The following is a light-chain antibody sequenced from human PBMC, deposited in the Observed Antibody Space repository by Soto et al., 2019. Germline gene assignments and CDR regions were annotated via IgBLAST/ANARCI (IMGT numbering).Light chain of an antibody. CDR2: DAS. J-gene: IGKJ4*01. CDR1: QSVSSY. Sequence: IVLTQFTATLSVSTAERATLSCRASQSVSSYLAWYPQKPGQAPRLLIYDASNRATGIPARFSGSGSGTDFTLTISSLQSEDFALYYCQQYNNLPLTFGGGTKVAIK. V-gene: IGKV3-11*01. CDR3: QQYNNLPLT.